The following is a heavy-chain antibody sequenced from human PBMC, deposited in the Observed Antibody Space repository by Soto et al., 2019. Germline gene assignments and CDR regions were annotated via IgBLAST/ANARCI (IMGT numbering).Heavy chain of an antibody. V-gene: IGHV3-33*01. CDR1: GFTFSSYG. Sequence: PGGSLRLSCAASGFTFSSYGMHWVRQAPGKGLEWVAVIWYDGSNKYYADSVKGRFTISRDNSKNTLYLQMNSLRAEDTAVYYCARDRRDGYPMCYAFDIWGQGTMVTVSS. J-gene: IGHJ3*02. CDR2: IWYDGSNK. D-gene: IGHD5-12*01. CDR3: ARDRRDGYPMCYAFDI.